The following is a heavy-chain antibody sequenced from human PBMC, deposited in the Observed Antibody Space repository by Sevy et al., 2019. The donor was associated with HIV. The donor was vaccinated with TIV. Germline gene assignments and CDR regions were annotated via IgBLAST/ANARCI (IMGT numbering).Heavy chain of an antibody. J-gene: IGHJ4*02. Sequence: GGSLRLSCAAPGFTFSSYGMHWVRQAPGKGLEWVAFIRYDGSNKYYADSVKGRFTISRDNSKNTLYLQMNSLRAEDTAVYYCAKVRQWLEGVFDYWGQGTLVTVSS. D-gene: IGHD6-19*01. CDR3: AKVRQWLEGVFDY. V-gene: IGHV3-30*02. CDR1: GFTFSSYG. CDR2: IRYDGSNK.